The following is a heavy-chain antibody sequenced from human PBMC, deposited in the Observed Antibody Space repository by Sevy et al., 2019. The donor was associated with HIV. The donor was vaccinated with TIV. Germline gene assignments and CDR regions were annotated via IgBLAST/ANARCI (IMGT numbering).Heavy chain of an antibody. J-gene: IGHJ6*03. V-gene: IGHV1-69*13. D-gene: IGHD6-13*01. CDR1: GGTFSSYA. CDR2: IIHIFGTA. Sequence: ASVKVSCKASGGTFSSYAISWVRQAPGQGLEWMGRIIHIFGTANYAQKFQGRVTITADESTSTAYMELSSLRSEDTAVYYCARGGEQLVREDYYYYYMDVWGKGTTVTVSS. CDR3: ARGGEQLVREDYYYYYMDV.